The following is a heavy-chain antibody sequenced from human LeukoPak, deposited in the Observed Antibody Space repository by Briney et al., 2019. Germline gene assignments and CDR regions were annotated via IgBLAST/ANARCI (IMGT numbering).Heavy chain of an antibody. CDR3: ARVGRGEYYDILTGYYYYFDY. Sequence: GGSLRLSCAASGFTFSSYEMNWVRQAPGKGLEWVPYISSSGSTIYYADSVKGRFTISRDNAKNSLYLQMNSLRAEDTAVYYCARVGRGEYYDILTGYYYYFDYWGQGTLVTVSS. CDR2: ISSSGSTI. J-gene: IGHJ4*02. V-gene: IGHV3-48*03. D-gene: IGHD3-9*01. CDR1: GFTFSSYE.